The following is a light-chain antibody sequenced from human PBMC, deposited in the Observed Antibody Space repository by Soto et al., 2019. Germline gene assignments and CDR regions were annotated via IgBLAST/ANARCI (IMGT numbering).Light chain of an antibody. V-gene: IGKV3-15*01. Sequence: TQKPGTLPLYGKERTTLSCSASQSVSSNLAWYQQKPGQAPRLLIYGASTRATGIPARFSGSGSGKEFTLTISSLRYEDFAVYHCQEDTNWAPWRFGEGTKVDIK. CDR3: QEDTNWAPWR. CDR2: GAS. CDR1: QSVSSN. J-gene: IGKJ1*01.